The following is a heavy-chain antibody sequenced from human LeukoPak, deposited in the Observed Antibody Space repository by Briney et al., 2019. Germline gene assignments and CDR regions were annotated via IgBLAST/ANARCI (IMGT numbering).Heavy chain of an antibody. Sequence: HTGGSLRLSCAASGFTFSSYWMSWVRQAPGKGLEWVANIKQDGSQKYYMDSVKGRFVISRDNAKNSLYLQMNSLRDEDTAVYYCARDLEYGTRSLFVLWGLGTLVTVSS. CDR1: GFTFSSYW. CDR3: ARDLEYGTRSLFVL. D-gene: IGHD1-1*01. CDR2: IKQDGSQK. J-gene: IGHJ4*02. V-gene: IGHV3-7*01.